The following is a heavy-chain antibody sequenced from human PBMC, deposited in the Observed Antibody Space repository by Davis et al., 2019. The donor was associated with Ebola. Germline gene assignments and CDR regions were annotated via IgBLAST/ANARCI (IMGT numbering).Heavy chain of an antibody. CDR1: GYSFTSYW. J-gene: IGHJ4*02. D-gene: IGHD3-22*01. Sequence: GESLKISCKGSGYSFTSYWIGWVRQMPGKGLEWMGIIYPGDSDTRYSPSFQGQVTISADKSISTAYLQWSSLKASDTAMYYCARLPGSKYYYDSSGYYYFDYWGQGTLVTVSS. V-gene: IGHV5-51*01. CDR3: ARLPGSKYYYDSSGYYYFDY. CDR2: IYPGDSDT.